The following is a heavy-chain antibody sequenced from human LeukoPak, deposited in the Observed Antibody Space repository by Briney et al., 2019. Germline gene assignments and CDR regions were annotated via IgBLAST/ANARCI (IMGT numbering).Heavy chain of an antibody. CDR2: IYTSGST. D-gene: IGHD1-26*01. CDR1: GGSISSGSYY. CDR3: ARDREGAPGFDI. J-gene: IGHJ3*02. V-gene: IGHV4-61*02. Sequence: PSETLSLTCTVSGGSISSGSYYWSWIRQPAGKGLEWIGRIYTSGSTNYNPSLKSRVTISVDTSKNQFSLKLSSVTAADTAVYYCARDREGAPGFDIWGRGTMVTVSS.